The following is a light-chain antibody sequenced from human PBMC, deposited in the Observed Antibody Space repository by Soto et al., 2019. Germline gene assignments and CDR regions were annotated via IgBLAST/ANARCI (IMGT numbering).Light chain of an antibody. J-gene: IGLJ3*02. CDR1: PSNIGAGFD. CDR3: QSYDTSLSGAWV. CDR2: GTT. Sequence: QSVLTQPPSVSGAPGQRITISCTGSPSNIGAGFDVHWYQQFPGTAPKLLIYGTTSRPSGVPDRFSGSQSGTSASLAITGIQAGDEDDYYCQSYDTSLSGAWVFGGGTKLTVL. V-gene: IGLV1-40*01.